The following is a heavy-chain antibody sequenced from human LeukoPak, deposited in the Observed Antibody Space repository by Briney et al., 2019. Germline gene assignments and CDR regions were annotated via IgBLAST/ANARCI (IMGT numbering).Heavy chain of an antibody. Sequence: PSETLSLTCAVYGGSFSGYYWSWIRQPPGKGLEWIGEINHSGSTNYNPSLKSRVTISVDTSKNQFSLKLSSVTAADTAVYYCARGQIVVVPAATITGVWFDPWGQGTLVTVSS. CDR1: GGSFSGYY. CDR3: ARGQIVVVPAATITGVWFDP. CDR2: INHSGST. D-gene: IGHD2-2*01. V-gene: IGHV4-34*01. J-gene: IGHJ5*02.